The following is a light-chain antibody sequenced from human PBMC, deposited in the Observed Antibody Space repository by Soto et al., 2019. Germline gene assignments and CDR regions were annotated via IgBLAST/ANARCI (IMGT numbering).Light chain of an antibody. V-gene: IGKV3-20*01. J-gene: IGKJ1*01. CDR2: AAS. CDR1: QSVSSCY. Sequence: EIVLTQSPGTLSLSPGERATLSCRASQSVSSCYLAWYQQKPGQAPRLLINAASSRATGIPDRFSGSGSGTDFTLTISRLEPEDFAVYYCQQYGSSSWTFGQGTKVEIK. CDR3: QQYGSSSWT.